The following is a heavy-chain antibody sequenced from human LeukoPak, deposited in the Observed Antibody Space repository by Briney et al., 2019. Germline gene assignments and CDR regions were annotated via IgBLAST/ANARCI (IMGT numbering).Heavy chain of an antibody. Sequence: SETLSLTCTVSGGSISSSSYYWGWIRQPPGKGLEWIGRIYTSGSTNYNPSLKSRVTMSVDTSKNQFSLKLSSVTAADTAVYYCAREAHDYYDSSGYYSRYDYWGQGTLVTVSS. CDR1: GGSISSSSYY. V-gene: IGHV4-39*07. CDR3: AREAHDYYDSSGYYSRYDY. D-gene: IGHD3-22*01. CDR2: IYTSGST. J-gene: IGHJ4*02.